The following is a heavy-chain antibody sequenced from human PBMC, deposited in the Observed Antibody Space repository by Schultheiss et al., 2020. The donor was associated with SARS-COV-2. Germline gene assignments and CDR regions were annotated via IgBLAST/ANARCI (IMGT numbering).Heavy chain of an antibody. CDR1: GYSISSGYY. V-gene: IGHV4-38-2*01. D-gene: IGHD6-6*01. J-gene: IGHJ4*02. CDR3: ARSVLAARPVYFDY. Sequence: SETLSLTCAVSGYSISSGYYWGWIRQPPGKGLEWIGSIYHSGSTYYNPSLKSRVTISVDTSKNQFSLKLSSVTAADTAVYYCARSVLAARPVYFDYWGQGTLVTVSS. CDR2: IYHSGST.